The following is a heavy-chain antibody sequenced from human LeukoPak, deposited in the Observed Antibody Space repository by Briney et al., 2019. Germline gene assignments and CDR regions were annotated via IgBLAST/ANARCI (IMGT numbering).Heavy chain of an antibody. Sequence: PGGSLRLSCAASGFIFSSYGMYWVRQAPGKGLEWVAVISKDGNNKQYADSVKGRFTISRDNSKNTLYLHMNSLRADDTAVYHCAKDGLMRFFDYWGQGTLVTVSS. V-gene: IGHV3-30*18. D-gene: IGHD2-8*01. CDR2: ISKDGNNK. CDR3: AKDGLMRFFDY. J-gene: IGHJ4*02. CDR1: GFIFSSYG.